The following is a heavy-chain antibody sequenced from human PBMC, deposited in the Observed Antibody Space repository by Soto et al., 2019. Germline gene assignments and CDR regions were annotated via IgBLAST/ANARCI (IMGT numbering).Heavy chain of an antibody. J-gene: IGHJ4*02. V-gene: IGHV3-30*18. Sequence: QVQLVESGGGVVQPGRSLRLSCAASGFTFSSYGMHWVRQAPGKGLEWVAVISYDGSNKYYADSVKGRFTISRDNSKNTLYPQMNSLRAEDTAVYYCAKEEGEEWELLLDYWGQGTLVTVSS. CDR1: GFTFSSYG. D-gene: IGHD1-26*01. CDR3: AKEEGEEWELLLDY. CDR2: ISYDGSNK.